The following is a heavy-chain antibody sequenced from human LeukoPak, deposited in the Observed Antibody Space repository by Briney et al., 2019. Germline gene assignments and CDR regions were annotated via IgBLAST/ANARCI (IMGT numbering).Heavy chain of an antibody. CDR2: HNQNP. CDR3: VTYFVNGGGRGH. CDR1: GASVSSGDYH. V-gene: IGHV4-61*08. J-gene: IGHJ4*02. D-gene: IGHD3-9*01. Sequence: SETLSLTCTVSGASVSSGDYHWSWVRQAPGKGLEWIGHNQNPSYNPSLKSRVVISIHTSRNQFSLTLNTVTAADTATYFCVTYFVNGGGRGHWGPGALVTVS.